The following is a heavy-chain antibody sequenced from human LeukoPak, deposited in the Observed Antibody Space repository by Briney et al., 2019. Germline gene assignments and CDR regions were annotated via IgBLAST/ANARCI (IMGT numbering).Heavy chain of an antibody. Sequence: GGSLRLSCAASGFTFSNYAMHWVRQAPGKGLEWVAVISYDGSNKYYADSVKGRFTISRDNSKNTLYLQMNSLRAEDTALYYCARDLGSAAGWRGQGTLVTVSS. CDR1: GFTFSNYA. V-gene: IGHV3-30-3*01. J-gene: IGHJ4*02. CDR3: ARDLGSAAGW. D-gene: IGHD1-1*01. CDR2: ISYDGSNK.